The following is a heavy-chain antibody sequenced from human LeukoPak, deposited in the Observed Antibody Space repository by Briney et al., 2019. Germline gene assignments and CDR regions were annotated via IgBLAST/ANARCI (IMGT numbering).Heavy chain of an antibody. Sequence: ASVKFSCKASGYTFTGYYMHWVRQAPGQGLEWMGWINPNSGGTNYAQKFQGRVTMTRDTSISTAYMELSRLRSDDTAVYYCASGYCSSTSCFYYYMDVWGKGTTVTVSS. J-gene: IGHJ6*03. CDR1: GYTFTGYY. CDR2: INPNSGGT. V-gene: IGHV1-2*02. D-gene: IGHD2-2*03. CDR3: ASGYCSSTSCFYYYMDV.